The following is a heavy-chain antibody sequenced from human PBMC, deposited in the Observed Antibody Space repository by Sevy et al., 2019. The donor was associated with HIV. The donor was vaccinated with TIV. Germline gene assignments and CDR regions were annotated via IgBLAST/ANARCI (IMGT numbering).Heavy chain of an antibody. V-gene: IGHV3-7*03. CDR1: GFSFRNYW. D-gene: IGHD2-2*01. CDR2: IKRDGSKR. J-gene: IGHJ6*02. Sequence: GGSLRLSCAASGFSFRNYWMSWVRQAPGKGLEWVANIKRDGSKRYYVDSVKGRFSISRDNAKNSLFLQMNSLRAEDTALYYCARDCSSTTCLWGLDVWGQGTTVTVSS. CDR3: ARDCSSTTCLWGLDV.